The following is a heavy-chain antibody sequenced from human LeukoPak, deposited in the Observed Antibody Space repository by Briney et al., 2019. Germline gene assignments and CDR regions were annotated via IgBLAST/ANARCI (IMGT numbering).Heavy chain of an antibody. J-gene: IGHJ4*02. Sequence: GGSLRLSCAASGFTFSSYEMNWARQAPGKGLEWVSYISSSGSTIYYADSVKGRFTISRDNAKNSLYLQMNSLRAEDTAVYYCARDRYYYDSSGYSPSFDYWGQGTLVTVSS. V-gene: IGHV3-48*03. CDR1: GFTFSSYE. D-gene: IGHD3-22*01. CDR2: ISSSGSTI. CDR3: ARDRYYYDSSGYSPSFDY.